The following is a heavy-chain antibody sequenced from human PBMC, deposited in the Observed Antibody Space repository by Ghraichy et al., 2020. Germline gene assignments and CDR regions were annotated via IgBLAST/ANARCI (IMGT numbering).Heavy chain of an antibody. CDR2: ITTKSGNT. V-gene: IGHV1-18*01. CDR1: GYTFISYG. CDR3: ARGINWFDP. Sequence: ASVKVSCKASGYTFISYGITWVRQAPGQGLEWMGWITTKSGNTQYARKFQGRVTMITDTSTSTAYMELRSLRSDDTAVYYCARGINWFDPWGQGTLVTVSS. J-gene: IGHJ5*02.